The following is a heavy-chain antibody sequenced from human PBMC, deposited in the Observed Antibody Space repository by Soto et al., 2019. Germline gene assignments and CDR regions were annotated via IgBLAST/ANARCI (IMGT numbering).Heavy chain of an antibody. J-gene: IGHJ4*01. D-gene: IGHD6-19*01. CDR1: GYSFQRYG. Sequence: QVQLVQSGAEVKRPGASVKVSCKASGYSFQRYGSSWVRQAPGQGLEWVGWISAFNGDTKYAQRLQDSVSMTTDTSTDTAHMELRSLRSDDTAIYYCARDSPSRGLLGGNYWGNGTLVTVSS. V-gene: IGHV1-18*01. CDR3: ARDSPSRGLLGGNY. CDR2: ISAFNGDT.